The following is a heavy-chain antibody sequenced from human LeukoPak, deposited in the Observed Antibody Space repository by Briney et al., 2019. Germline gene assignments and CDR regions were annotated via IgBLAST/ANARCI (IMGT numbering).Heavy chain of an antibody. Sequence: ASVKVSCKASGGTFSSYAISWVRQAPGQGLEWMGGIIPIFGTANYAQKFQGRVTITADESTGAAYMELSSLRSEDTAVYYCARARWELLSYFDYWGQGTLVTVSS. J-gene: IGHJ4*02. CDR1: GGTFSSYA. CDR2: IIPIFGTA. V-gene: IGHV1-69*13. CDR3: ARARWELLSYFDY. D-gene: IGHD1-26*01.